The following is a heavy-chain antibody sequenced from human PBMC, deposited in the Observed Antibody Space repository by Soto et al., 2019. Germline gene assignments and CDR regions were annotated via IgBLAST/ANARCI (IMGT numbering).Heavy chain of an antibody. V-gene: IGHV3-21*01. CDR2: ISSSSSYI. CDR1: GFTFSSYS. Sequence: EVQLVESGGGLVKPGGSLRLSCAASGFTFSSYSMNWVRQAPGKGLEWVSSISSSSSYIYYADSVKGRFTISRDNAKNSLYLQMNSLRAEDTAVYYCAGDEGVCSGGSCYPEDYYYGMDVWGQGTTVTVSS. D-gene: IGHD2-15*01. CDR3: AGDEGVCSGGSCYPEDYYYGMDV. J-gene: IGHJ6*02.